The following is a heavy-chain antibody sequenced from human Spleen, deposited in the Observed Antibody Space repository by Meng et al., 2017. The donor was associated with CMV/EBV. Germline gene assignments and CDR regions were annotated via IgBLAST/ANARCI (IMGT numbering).Heavy chain of an antibody. CDR2: INPSGGST. J-gene: IGHJ6*02. CDR1: GYTFTSYY. CDR3: AKDMGRGYSYGPDLYYYYGMDV. V-gene: IGHV1-46*01. Sequence: ASVKVSCKASGYTFTSYYMHWVRQAPGQGLEWMGIINPSGGSTSYAQKFQGRVTMTRDTSTSTVYMELSSLRSEDTAVYYCAKDMGRGYSYGPDLYYYYGMDVWGQGTTVTVSS. D-gene: IGHD5-18*01.